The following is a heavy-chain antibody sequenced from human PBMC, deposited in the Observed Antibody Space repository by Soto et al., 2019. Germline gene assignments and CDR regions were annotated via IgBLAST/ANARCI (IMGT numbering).Heavy chain of an antibody. CDR1: GGSISSYY. CDR3: ARDRGYGDYEADY. J-gene: IGHJ4*02. CDR2: IYYSGST. Sequence: SETLSLTCTVSGGSISSYYWSWIRQPPGKGLEWIGYIYYSGSTNYNPSLKSRVTISVDTSKNQFSLKLSSVTAADTAVYYCARDRGYGDYEADYWGQGTLVTVSS. D-gene: IGHD4-17*01. V-gene: IGHV4-59*01.